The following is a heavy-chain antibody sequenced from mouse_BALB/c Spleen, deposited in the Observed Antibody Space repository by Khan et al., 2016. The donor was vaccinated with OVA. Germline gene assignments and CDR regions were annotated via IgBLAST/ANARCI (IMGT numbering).Heavy chain of an antibody. Sequence: VQLQQSGAELARPGASVKMSCKTSGYTFTTYTIHWIKQRPGQGLEWIGYIIPSNDYTNFNQKFKDRATLTSDKSSSTAYMQLSSLPSEDSALYYCAREGAYYRSDGWFAYWGQGTLVTVSA. CDR1: GYTFTTYT. V-gene: IGHV1-4*01. D-gene: IGHD2-14*01. CDR3: AREGAYYRSDGWFAY. CDR2: IIPSNDYT. J-gene: IGHJ3*01.